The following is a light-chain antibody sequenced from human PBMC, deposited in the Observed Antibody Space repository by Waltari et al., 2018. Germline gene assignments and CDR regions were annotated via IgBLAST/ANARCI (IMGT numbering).Light chain of an antibody. V-gene: IGLV1-47*01. CDR2: RNS. Sequence: QSVLRQPPSASGTLGQRVTISCYGSKSNIGSHYVYWFRQHPGTAPKFLIYRNSQRPSWVPVRFSGSKSGASAALAISGLRSEEEAHYYCRACDDSPWVFGGGTKLIVL. J-gene: IGLJ3*02. CDR3: RACDDSPWV. CDR1: KSNIGSHY.